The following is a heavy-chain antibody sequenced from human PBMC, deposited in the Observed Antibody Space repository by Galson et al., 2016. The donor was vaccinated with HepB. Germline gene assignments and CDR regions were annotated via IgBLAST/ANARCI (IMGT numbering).Heavy chain of an antibody. V-gene: IGHV3-23*01. D-gene: IGHD6-13*01. J-gene: IGHJ1*01. CDR3: ARRGHDIGYFQQ. CDR1: GFTFSSSA. CDR2: ISGWGEST. Sequence: SLRLSCAASGFTFSSSAMSWVRQAPGKGLEWVSTISGWGESTFYADSVKGRFTISRDRSKNTVFLQMNGLRAEDTALYYCARRGHDIGYFQQWGQGTLVTVSS.